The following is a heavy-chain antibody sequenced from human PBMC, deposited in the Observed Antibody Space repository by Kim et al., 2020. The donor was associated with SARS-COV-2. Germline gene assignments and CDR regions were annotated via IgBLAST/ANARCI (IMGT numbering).Heavy chain of an antibody. CDR1: GFTFSNAW. Sequence: GGSLRLSCAASGFTFSNAWMSWVRQAPGKGLEWVGRIKSKTDGGTTDYAAPVKGRFTISRDDSKNTLYLQMNSLKTEDTAVYYCTWVYYYGSGSCPRDYWGQGTLVTVSS. CDR3: TWVYYYGSGSCPRDY. D-gene: IGHD3-10*01. CDR2: IKSKTDGGTT. J-gene: IGHJ4*02. V-gene: IGHV3-15*01.